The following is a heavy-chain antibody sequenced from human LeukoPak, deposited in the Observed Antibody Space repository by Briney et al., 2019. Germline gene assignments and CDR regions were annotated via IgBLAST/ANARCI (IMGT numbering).Heavy chain of an antibody. Sequence: GGSLRLSCAASGFTLSSYGMHWVRQAPGKGLEWVAVIWYDGSNKYYADSVKGRFTISRDNSKNTLYLQMNSLRAEDTAVYYCARRPLLLAYCGGDCYSDYYYGMDVWGQGTTVTVSS. CDR2: IWYDGSNK. CDR3: ARRPLLLAYCGGDCYSDYYYGMDV. J-gene: IGHJ6*02. CDR1: GFTLSSYG. D-gene: IGHD2-21*02. V-gene: IGHV3-33*01.